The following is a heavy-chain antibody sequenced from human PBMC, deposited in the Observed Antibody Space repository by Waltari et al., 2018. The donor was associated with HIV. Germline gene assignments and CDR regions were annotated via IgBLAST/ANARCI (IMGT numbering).Heavy chain of an antibody. J-gene: IGHJ4*02. CDR2: LSDDGTNK. D-gene: IGHD6-19*01. V-gene: IGHV3-30*18. Sequence: QVQLVESGGGVVQPGKSLRLPCAASGLSVSSYGMHWVRQAPGKGLEWVAFLSDDGTNKYYTDSVKGRFTISRDNSKNTLFLQMNSLSVEDTALYYCAKEMAGSFAYWGQGTLVTVSS. CDR1: GLSVSSYG. CDR3: AKEMAGSFAY.